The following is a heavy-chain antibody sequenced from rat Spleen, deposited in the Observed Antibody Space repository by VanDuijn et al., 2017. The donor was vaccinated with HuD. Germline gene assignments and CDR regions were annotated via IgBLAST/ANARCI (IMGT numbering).Heavy chain of an antibody. V-gene: IGHV5-31*01. CDR3: ASTTTDSGDWFVY. CDR2: ITKTGGST. J-gene: IGHJ3*01. CDR1: GFTFNNYW. Sequence: EVQLVESGGGLVQPGRSLKLSCVASGFTFNNYWMTWIRQAPGKGLEWIASITKTGGSTYYADSVKGRFTISRDNTKSTLYLQMNSLRSDDTATYYCASTTTDSGDWFVYWGQGTLVTVSS. D-gene: IGHD1-6*01.